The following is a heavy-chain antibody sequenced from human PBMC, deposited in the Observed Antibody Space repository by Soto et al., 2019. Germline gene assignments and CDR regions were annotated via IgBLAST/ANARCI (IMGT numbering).Heavy chain of an antibody. Sequence: PGGSLRLSCAASGFTVSSYAMHWVRQAPGKGLEWVAVISYDGSNKYYADSVKGRFTISRDNSKNTLYLQMNSLRAEDTAVYYCAREGSYGSGSYYAPHDAFDIWGQGTMVTVSS. CDR3: AREGSYGSGSYYAPHDAFDI. J-gene: IGHJ3*02. D-gene: IGHD3-10*01. V-gene: IGHV3-30-3*01. CDR2: ISYDGSNK. CDR1: GFTVSSYA.